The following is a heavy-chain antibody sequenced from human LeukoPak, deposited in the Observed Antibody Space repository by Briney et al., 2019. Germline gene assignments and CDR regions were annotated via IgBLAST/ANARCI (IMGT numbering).Heavy chain of an antibody. CDR3: ARERFTVVVTATQGYFDF. Sequence: PSETLSLTCTVSGDSIRTSYWSWIWQPAGTGLEWIGRFQPSGNTNYNPSLKSRLTLSVDTSKNQFSLKLTSVTAADTAVYYCARERFTVVVTATQGYFDFWGQGTLVTVSS. J-gene: IGHJ4*02. CDR1: GDSIRTSY. CDR2: FQPSGNT. D-gene: IGHD2-21*02. V-gene: IGHV4-4*07.